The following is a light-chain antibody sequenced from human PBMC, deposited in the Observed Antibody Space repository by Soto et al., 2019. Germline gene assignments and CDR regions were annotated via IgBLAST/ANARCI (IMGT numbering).Light chain of an antibody. J-gene: IGKJ4*01. Sequence: DIVMTQSPDSLAVSLGARATINCKSSQSVLYSSNNKNYLAWYQQKPGQPPKLLIYWASTRESGVPDRFSGSGSGTDFTLTISSLQAEDVAVYYCQQYYSPPPTFGGGTKVEIK. CDR3: QQYYSPPPT. CDR2: WAS. V-gene: IGKV4-1*01. CDR1: QSVLYSSNNKNY.